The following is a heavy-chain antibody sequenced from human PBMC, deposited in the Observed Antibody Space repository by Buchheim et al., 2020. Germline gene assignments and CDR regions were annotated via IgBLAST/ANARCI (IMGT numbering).Heavy chain of an antibody. V-gene: IGHV3-11*01. CDR1: GFTFSDYY. CDR3: ARAIGPTVLRFLEWPNYYGMDV. CDR2: ISSSGSTI. Sequence: QVQLVESGGGLVKPGGSLRLSCAASGFTFSDYYMSWIRQAPGKGLDWVSYISSSGSTIYYADSVKGRFTISRDNAKNSLYLQMNSLRAEDTAVYYCARAIGPTVLRFLEWPNYYGMDVWGQGTT. J-gene: IGHJ6*02. D-gene: IGHD3-3*01.